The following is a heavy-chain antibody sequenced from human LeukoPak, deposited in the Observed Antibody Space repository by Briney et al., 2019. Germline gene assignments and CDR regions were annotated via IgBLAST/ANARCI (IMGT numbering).Heavy chain of an antibody. CDR3: AKNPTRGSWTLGDY. J-gene: IGHJ4*02. CDR2: ISGSGGST. CDR1: GFTFSSYV. D-gene: IGHD6-13*01. Sequence: PGGSLRLSCAASGFTFSSYVMSWVCQAPGKGLEWVSAISGSGGSTYYADSVKGRFTISRGNSKNTLYLQMNSLRAEDTAVYYCAKNPTRGSWTLGDYWGQGTLVTVSS. V-gene: IGHV3-23*01.